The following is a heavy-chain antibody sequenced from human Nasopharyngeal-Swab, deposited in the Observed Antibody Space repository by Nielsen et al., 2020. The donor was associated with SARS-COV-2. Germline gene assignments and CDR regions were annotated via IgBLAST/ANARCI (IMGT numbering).Heavy chain of an antibody. V-gene: IGHV3-13*01. CDR3: ARRDVVRFLEWFSPTNDAFDI. CDR1: GFTFSRFD. CDR2: IGTAGDT. D-gene: IGHD3-3*01. J-gene: IGHJ3*02. Sequence: GESLKISCAASGFTFSRFDMHWVRQVMGKGLEWVSAIGTAGDTYYPRSMKGRFTTSRGDAENILYLQMNSLRAEDTAVYYCARRDVVRFLEWFSPTNDAFDIWGQGTMVTVSS.